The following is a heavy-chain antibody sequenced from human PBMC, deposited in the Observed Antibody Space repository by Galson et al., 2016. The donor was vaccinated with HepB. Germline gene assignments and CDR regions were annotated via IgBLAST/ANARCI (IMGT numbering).Heavy chain of an antibody. CDR2: TYYRSKWYN. D-gene: IGHD2-2*01. J-gene: IGHJ1*01. V-gene: IGHV6-1*01. CDR1: GDSVSTNSAA. CDR3: ARDTSTWDGLGTEYFHH. Sequence: CAISGDSVSTNSAAWNWIRQSPSRGLEWLGRTYYRSKWYNHYAVSVKSRITIDPDTSRNQISLQPNSVTPEDTAVYYCARDTSTWDGLGTEYFHHWGQGTLVTVSS.